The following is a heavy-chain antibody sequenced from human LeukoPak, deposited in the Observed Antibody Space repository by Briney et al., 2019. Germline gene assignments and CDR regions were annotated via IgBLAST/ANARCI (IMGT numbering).Heavy chain of an antibody. CDR2: INSDGSST. Sequence: PGGSLRLSCAASGFTFSSYWMHWVRQAPGKGLVWVSRINSDGSSTSYADSVKGRFTISRDNSKNTLNLQMSSLRAEDTAVYYCARAKVGVAGFFDYWGQGTLVTVSS. CDR1: GFTFSSYW. D-gene: IGHD1-26*01. J-gene: IGHJ4*02. CDR3: ARAKVGVAGFFDY. V-gene: IGHV3-74*01.